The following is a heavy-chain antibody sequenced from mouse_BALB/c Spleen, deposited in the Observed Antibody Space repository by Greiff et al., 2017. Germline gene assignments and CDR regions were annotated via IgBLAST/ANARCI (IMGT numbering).Heavy chain of an antibody. CDR1: GFTFSSYA. V-gene: IGHV5-6-5*01. CDR3: ARAARYDNYAMDY. Sequence: EVKLMESGGGLVQPGGSLKLSCAASGFTFSSYAMSWVRQTPEKRLEWVASISSGGSTYYPDSVKGRFTISRDNARNILYLQMSSLRSEDTAMYYCARAARYDNYAMDYWGQGTSVTVSS. D-gene: IGHD2-14*01. J-gene: IGHJ4*01. CDR2: ISSGGST.